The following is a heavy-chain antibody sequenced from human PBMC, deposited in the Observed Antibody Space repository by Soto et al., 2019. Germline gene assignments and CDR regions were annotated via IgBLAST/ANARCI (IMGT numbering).Heavy chain of an antibody. V-gene: IGHV1-69*06. CDR3: AQGANYDYVWGSYEDWFDP. CDR1: GGTFSSYA. J-gene: IGHJ5*02. D-gene: IGHD3-16*01. CDR2: IIPTFGTA. Sequence: GASVKVSCKASGGTFSSYAISWVRQAPGQGLEWMGGIIPTFGTANYAQKFQGRVTITADKSTSTAYMELSSLRSEDTAVYYCAQGANYDYVWGSYEDWFDPWGQGTLVTVSS.